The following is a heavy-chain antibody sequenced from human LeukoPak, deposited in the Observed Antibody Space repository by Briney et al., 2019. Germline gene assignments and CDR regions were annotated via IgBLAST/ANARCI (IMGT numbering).Heavy chain of an antibody. V-gene: IGHV4-34*01. Sequence: KASETLSLTCAVYGGSFSGYYWSWIRQPPGKGLEWIGEINHSGSTNCNLSLKSRVTISVDTSKNQFSLKLSSVTAADTAVYYCARGGHSIFGVVYYYYYMDVWGKGTTVTVSS. CDR3: ARGGHSIFGVVYYYYYMDV. D-gene: IGHD3-3*01. J-gene: IGHJ6*03. CDR2: INHSGST. CDR1: GGSFSGYY.